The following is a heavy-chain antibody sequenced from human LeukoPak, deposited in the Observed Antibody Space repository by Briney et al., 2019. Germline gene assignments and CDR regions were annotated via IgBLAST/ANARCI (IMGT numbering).Heavy chain of an antibody. CDR1: GYTFTSYD. Sequence: ASVKVSCKASGYTFTSYDINWVRQATGQGLEWMGWMNPNSGNTGYAQKFQGRVTMTRNTSISTAYMELSSLRSEDTAVYYCARVEEQLDNFDYWGLGTLVTVSS. V-gene: IGHV1-8*01. J-gene: IGHJ4*02. CDR2: MNPNSGNT. D-gene: IGHD6-13*01. CDR3: ARVEEQLDNFDY.